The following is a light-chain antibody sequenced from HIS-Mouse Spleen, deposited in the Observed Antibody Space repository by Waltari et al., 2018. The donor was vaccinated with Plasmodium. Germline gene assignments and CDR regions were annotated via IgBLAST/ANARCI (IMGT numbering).Light chain of an antibody. J-gene: IGKJ3*01. CDR3: QQYNSYLFT. CDR2: KAS. Sequence: DIQMTQSPSTLSASVGDRVTITCRASQSISSWLAWYQQKPGKAPKHLIYKASSLESGVPSRFSGSGSGTEFTLTISSLQPDDFATYYCQQYNSYLFTFGPGTKVDIK. CDR1: QSISSW. V-gene: IGKV1-5*03.